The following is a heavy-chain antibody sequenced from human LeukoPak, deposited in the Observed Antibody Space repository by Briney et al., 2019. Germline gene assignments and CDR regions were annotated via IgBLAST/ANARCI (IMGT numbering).Heavy chain of an antibody. CDR3: ASPPSSGSRARDY. Sequence: SETLSLTCTVSGGSISSSSYYWGWIRQPPGKGLEWIGSIYYSGSTYYNPSLKSRVTISVDTSKNQFSLKLSSVTAADTAVYYCASPPSSGSRARDYWGQGTLVTVSS. J-gene: IGHJ4*02. V-gene: IGHV4-39*07. D-gene: IGHD6-13*01. CDR1: GGSISSSSYY. CDR2: IYYSGST.